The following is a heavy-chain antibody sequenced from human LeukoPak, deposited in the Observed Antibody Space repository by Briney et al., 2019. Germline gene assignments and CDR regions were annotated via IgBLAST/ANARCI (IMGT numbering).Heavy chain of an antibody. D-gene: IGHD3-3*01. CDR2: ISYDGSNK. CDR3: AKDAITIFGVVIRNYYYYMDV. J-gene: IGHJ6*03. Sequence: PGRSLRLSCAASGFTFSSYGMHWVRQAPGKGLEWVAVISYDGSNKYYADSVKGRFTISRDNSKNTLYLQMNSLRAEDTAVYYCAKDAITIFGVVIRNYYYYMDVWGKGTTVTVSS. V-gene: IGHV3-30*18. CDR1: GFTFSSYG.